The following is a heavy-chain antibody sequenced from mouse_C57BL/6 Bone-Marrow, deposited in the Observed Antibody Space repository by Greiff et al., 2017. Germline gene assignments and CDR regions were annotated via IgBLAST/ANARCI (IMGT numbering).Heavy chain of an antibody. D-gene: IGHD1-1*01. V-gene: IGHV5-4*01. CDR2: ISDGGSYT. Sequence: DVQLVESGGGLVKPGGSLKLSCAASGFTFSSYAMSWVRQTPEKRLEWVATISDGGSYTYYPDNVKGRFTISRDNAKNNLYLQMSHLKSEDTAMYYCARDYGSSYVGWFAYWGQGTLVIVSA. CDR3: ARDYGSSYVGWFAY. J-gene: IGHJ3*01. CDR1: GFTFSSYA.